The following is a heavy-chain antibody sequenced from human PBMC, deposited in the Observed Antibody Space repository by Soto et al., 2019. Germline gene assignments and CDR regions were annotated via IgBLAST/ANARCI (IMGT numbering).Heavy chain of an antibody. V-gene: IGHV3-33*01. CDR1: GFVFRDYG. J-gene: IGHJ4*02. CDR3: ARDSTTTVTTRIPDY. Sequence: QVQLVESGGGVVQPGRSLRLPCAASGFVFRDYGMHWVRQAPGKGLEWVAIIWFDGSDRYHTDSVQGRFTISRDNSKNTVSLQMNSLRAEDTAVYYCARDSTTTVTTRIPDYWGQGTLVTVSS. D-gene: IGHD4-4*01. CDR2: IWFDGSDR.